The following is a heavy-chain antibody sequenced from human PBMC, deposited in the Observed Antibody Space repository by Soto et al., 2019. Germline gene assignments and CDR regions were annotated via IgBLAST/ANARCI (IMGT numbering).Heavy chain of an antibody. Sequence: PGGSLRLSCAASGFTFSSYAMTWVRQASGKGLEWVSTVNAGGGATYYADSLKGRFTISRDNSKNTLYLQMNSLRVEDTAVYYCAKDDDIFPADLDYWGQGTLVTVSS. D-gene: IGHD3-9*01. CDR3: AKDDDIFPADLDY. V-gene: IGHV3-23*01. CDR2: VNAGGGAT. CDR1: GFTFSSYA. J-gene: IGHJ4*02.